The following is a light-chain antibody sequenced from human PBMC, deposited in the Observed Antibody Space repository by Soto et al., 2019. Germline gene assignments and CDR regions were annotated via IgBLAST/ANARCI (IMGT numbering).Light chain of an antibody. J-gene: IGLJ1*01. CDR3: SSFTSGSTL. Sequence: ALTQPPSASGSPGQSVTISCTGTSSDVGGYDYVSWYQQHPGKAPKLMIYEVSNRPSGVSNRFSGSKSGNTASLTISGLQAEDEADYYCSSFTSGSTLFGTGTKVT. V-gene: IGLV2-14*01. CDR1: SSDVGGYDY. CDR2: EVS.